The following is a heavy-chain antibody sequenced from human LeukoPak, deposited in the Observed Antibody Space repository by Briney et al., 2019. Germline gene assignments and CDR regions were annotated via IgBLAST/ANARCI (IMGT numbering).Heavy chain of an antibody. CDR2: IYYRGSA. V-gene: IGHV4-31*03. CDR1: GGSISSGGYY. Sequence: SETLSLTCTVSGGSISSGGYYWSWIRRHPGKGLEWIGYIYYRGSAYYNPSLKSRVPISVDTSKNQFSLNLTSVTAADTAVFYCARGLSDSSGYYHFDYWGQGTLVTVSS. J-gene: IGHJ4*02. CDR3: ARGLSDSSGYYHFDY. D-gene: IGHD3-22*01.